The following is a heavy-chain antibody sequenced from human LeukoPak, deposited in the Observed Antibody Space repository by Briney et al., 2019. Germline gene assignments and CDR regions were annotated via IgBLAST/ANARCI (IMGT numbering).Heavy chain of an antibody. CDR1: GFSFTTSD. V-gene: IGHV3-23*01. Sequence: GGSLRLSCAASGFSFTTSDMSWVRQAPGRGLEWVSTISASVGTNYYADSVKGRFSISRDNSKNTLFLQMNSLRAEDTAVYYCAKLTGFCSGNNCYSGFDYWGQGTLATVSS. D-gene: IGHD2-15*01. J-gene: IGHJ4*02. CDR2: ISASVGTN. CDR3: AKLTGFCSGNNCYSGFDY.